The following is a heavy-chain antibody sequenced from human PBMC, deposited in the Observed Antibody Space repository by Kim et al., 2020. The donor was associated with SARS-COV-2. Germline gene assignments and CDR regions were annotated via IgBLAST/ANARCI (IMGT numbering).Heavy chain of an antibody. Sequence: SETLSLTCAVYGGSFSGYYWSWIRQPPGKGLEWIGEINHSGSTNYNPSLKSRVTISVDTSKNQFSLKLSSVTAADTAVYYCARERSRSRYYYGSGKDGPYGMDVWGQGTTVTVSS. J-gene: IGHJ6*02. CDR2: INHSGST. V-gene: IGHV4-34*01. CDR3: ARERSRSRYYYGSGKDGPYGMDV. D-gene: IGHD3-10*01. CDR1: GGSFSGYY.